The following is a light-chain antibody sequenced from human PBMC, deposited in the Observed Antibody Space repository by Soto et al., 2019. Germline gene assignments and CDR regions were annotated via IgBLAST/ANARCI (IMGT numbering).Light chain of an antibody. CDR3: QQYNSFPCT. J-gene: IGKJ3*01. V-gene: IGKV1-16*02. CDR1: QDITNY. CDR2: GAS. Sequence: DTQMTQSPSSLSASVGDRVTITCRASQDITNYLAWYQQKPGKAPKSLIYGASSLQSGVPSKFSGSGSGTDFTLTISSLQPEEFATYYCQQYNSFPCTFGPGTKVDI.